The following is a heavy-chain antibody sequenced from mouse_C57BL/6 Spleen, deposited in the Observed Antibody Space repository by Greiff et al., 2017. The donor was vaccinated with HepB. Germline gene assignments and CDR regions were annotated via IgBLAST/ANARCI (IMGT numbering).Heavy chain of an antibody. J-gene: IGHJ3*01. CDR2: IHPNSGST. D-gene: IGHD2-2*01. CDR3: ALLGGYGWFAY. V-gene: IGHV1-64*01. Sequence: QVQLQQPGAELVKPGASVKLSCKASGYTFTSYWMHWVKQRPGQGLEWIGMIHPNSGSTNYNEKFKSKATLTVDKSSSTAYMQLSSLTSEDSAVYYCALLGGYGWFAYWGQGTLVTVSA. CDR1: GYTFTSYW.